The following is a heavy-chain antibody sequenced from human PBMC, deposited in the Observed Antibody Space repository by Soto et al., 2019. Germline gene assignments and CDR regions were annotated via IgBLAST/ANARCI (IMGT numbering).Heavy chain of an antibody. CDR2: IYYSGTT. Sequence: SETLSLTCTVSGGSISGYYWSWIRQSPEKGLEWIGCIYYSGTTNYNPSLKSRLTISVDTSNNQFFLSLTSVTAADTAVYYCARYQQYVQHWGQGTLVTVSS. CDR3: ARYQQYVQH. V-gene: IGHV4-59*08. CDR1: GGSISGYY. J-gene: IGHJ1*01.